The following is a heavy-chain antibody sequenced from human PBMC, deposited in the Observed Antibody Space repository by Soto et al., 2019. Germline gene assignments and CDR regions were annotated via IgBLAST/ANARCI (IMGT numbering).Heavy chain of an antibody. D-gene: IGHD2-15*01. Sequence: QVQLQQWGAGLLKPSETLSLTCAVYGGSFSGYYWSWIRQPPGKGLEWIGEINHSGSTNYNPSLKSRVTISVDTSKNQFSLKLSSVTAADTAVYYWARGVGYCSGGSCSGNWFDPWGQGTLVTVSS. J-gene: IGHJ5*02. CDR2: INHSGST. CDR3: ARGVGYCSGGSCSGNWFDP. V-gene: IGHV4-34*01. CDR1: GGSFSGYY.